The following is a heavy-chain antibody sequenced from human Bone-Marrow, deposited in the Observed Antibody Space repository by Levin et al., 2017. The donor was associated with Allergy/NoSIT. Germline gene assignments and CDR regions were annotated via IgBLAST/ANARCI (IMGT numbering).Heavy chain of an antibody. CDR1: GYNFATYW. V-gene: IGHV5-51*01. J-gene: IGHJ4*02. D-gene: IGHD6-19*01. CDR3: ARPAGGWGSFYFHF. CDR2: IWPGDSAT. Sequence: KVSCKTSGYNFATYWIGWVRQMPGKGLEWMGIIWPGDSATRYNPSFEGQVTMSVDRSVNTAYLQWNSLKASDTAMYFCARPAGGWGSFYFHFWGQGTMLTVSS.